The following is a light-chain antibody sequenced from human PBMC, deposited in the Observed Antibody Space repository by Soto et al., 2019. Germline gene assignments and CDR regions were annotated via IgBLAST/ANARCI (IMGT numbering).Light chain of an antibody. CDR3: QQYGSSGT. J-gene: IGKJ1*01. Sequence: DIQMTQTNSTLSASVGDRVTITCRASQSISSWLAWYQQKPGKAPKLLIYDASSLESGVPSRFSGSGSGTDFTLTISRLEPEDFAVYYCQQYGSSGTFGQGTKV. CDR2: DAS. CDR1: QSISSW. V-gene: IGKV1-5*01.